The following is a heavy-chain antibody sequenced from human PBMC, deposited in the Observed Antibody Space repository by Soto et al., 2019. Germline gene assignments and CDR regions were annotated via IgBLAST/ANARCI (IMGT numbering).Heavy chain of an antibody. V-gene: IGHV1-3*01. CDR1: GYTFTSYA. D-gene: IGHD2-15*01. J-gene: IGHJ4*02. CDR2: INAGNGNT. Sequence: ASVTVSCKASGYTFTSYAMHWVRQAPGQRLEWMGWINAGNGNTKYSQKFQGRVTITRDTSATTAYMELNSLRSEDTAVYYCASAVWYLSSFDYWGQGPLVTV. CDR3: ASAVWYLSSFDY.